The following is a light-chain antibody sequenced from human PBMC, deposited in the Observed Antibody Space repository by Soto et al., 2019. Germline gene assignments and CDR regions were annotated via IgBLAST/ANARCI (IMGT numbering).Light chain of an antibody. CDR3: QQYNNWPPYT. V-gene: IGKV3-15*01. J-gene: IGKJ2*01. CDR2: GAS. CDR1: QSISNN. Sequence: EVVMTQSPATLSVSPGERATLSCRASQSISNNLAWYQQKPGQAPRLLIYGASTRATGISARFSGSGSGTEFTLTISSLQSEDFGVYYCQQYNNWPPYTFGKGTNVEIK.